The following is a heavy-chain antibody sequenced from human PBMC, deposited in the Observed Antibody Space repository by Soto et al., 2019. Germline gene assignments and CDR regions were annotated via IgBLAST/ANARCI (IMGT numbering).Heavy chain of an antibody. CDR1: GFTFSSYA. V-gene: IGHV3-23*01. D-gene: IGHD5-18*01. J-gene: IGHJ4*02. Sequence: GESLKISCAASGFTFSSYAMSWVRQAPGKGLEWVSAISGSGGSTYYADSVKGRFTISRDNSKNTLYLQMNSLRAEDTAVYYCAKHSGGYSYGIPYYFDYWGQGTLVTVSS. CDR2: ISGSGGST. CDR3: AKHSGGYSYGIPYYFDY.